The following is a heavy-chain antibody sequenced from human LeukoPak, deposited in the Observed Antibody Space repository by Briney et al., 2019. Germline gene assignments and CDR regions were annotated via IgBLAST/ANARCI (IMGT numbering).Heavy chain of an antibody. CDR3: AKGIKAYSSSWYDY. CDR2: IRYDGSNK. D-gene: IGHD6-13*01. J-gene: IGHJ4*02. CDR1: GFTFSSYG. V-gene: IGHV3-30*02. Sequence: PGGSLRLSCAASGFTFSSYGMHWVRQAPGKGLEWVAFIRYDGSNKYYADSVKGRFTISRDNSKNTLYLQMNSLRAEDTAVYYCAKGIKAYSSSWYDYWGQGTLVTVSS.